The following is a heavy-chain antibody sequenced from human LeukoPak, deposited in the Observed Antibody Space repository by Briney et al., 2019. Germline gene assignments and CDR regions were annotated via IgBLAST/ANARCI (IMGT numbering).Heavy chain of an antibody. CDR3: ARDNWGLDY. CDR1: GFTFSSSN. J-gene: IGHJ4*02. Sequence: GGSLRLSCAASGFTFSSSNMNWVRQAPGKGLEWVSYIDHSSSPIYYTDSVKGRLTISRDNAKNSLYLQVNSLRAEDTAVYYCARDNWGLDYWGQGTLVTVSS. CDR2: IDHSSSPI. D-gene: IGHD7-27*01. V-gene: IGHV3-48*01.